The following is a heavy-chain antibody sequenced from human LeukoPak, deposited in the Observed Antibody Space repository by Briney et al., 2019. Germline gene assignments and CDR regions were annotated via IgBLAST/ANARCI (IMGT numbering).Heavy chain of an antibody. J-gene: IGHJ4*02. CDR2: IDWDNDK. CDR1: GFSLRTSGVC. Sequence: SGPALVKPTQTLTLTCSFSGFSLRTSGVCVSWIRQPPGKALEWLARIDWDNDKFYRASLKTRLTISKDTSKNQVVLTLTNVDPGDTATYYCARKDSSGWSPEYWGQGTPVIVSS. D-gene: IGHD3-22*01. V-gene: IGHV2-70*17. CDR3: ARKDSSGWSPEY.